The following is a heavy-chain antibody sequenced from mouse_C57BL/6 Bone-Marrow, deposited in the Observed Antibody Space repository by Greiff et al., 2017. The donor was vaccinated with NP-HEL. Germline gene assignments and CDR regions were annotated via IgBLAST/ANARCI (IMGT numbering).Heavy chain of an antibody. CDR2: IDPSDSYT. CDR3: ARWPTRGSSYDYAMDY. Sequence: QVQLKQPGAELVRPGTSVKLSCKASGYTFTSYWMHWVKQRPGQGLEWIGVIDPSDSYTNYNQKFKGKATLTVDTSSSTAYMQLSSLTSEASAVYYCARWPTRGSSYDYAMDYWGQGTSVTVSS. D-gene: IGHD1-1*01. J-gene: IGHJ4*01. CDR1: GYTFTSYW. V-gene: IGHV1-59*01.